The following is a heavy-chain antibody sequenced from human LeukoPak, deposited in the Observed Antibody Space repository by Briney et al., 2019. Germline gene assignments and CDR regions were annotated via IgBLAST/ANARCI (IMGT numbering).Heavy chain of an antibody. CDR1: GGSFSGYY. Sequence: KSSETLSLTCAVYGGSFSGYYWSWLRQPPGKGLEWIGEINHSGSTNYNPSLKSRVTISVDTCKNQFSLKLSSVTAADTAVYYCARGYHYYDSSGYYLTYFDYWGQGTLVTVSS. J-gene: IGHJ4*02. CDR2: INHSGST. D-gene: IGHD3-22*01. V-gene: IGHV4-34*01. CDR3: ARGYHYYDSSGYYLTYFDY.